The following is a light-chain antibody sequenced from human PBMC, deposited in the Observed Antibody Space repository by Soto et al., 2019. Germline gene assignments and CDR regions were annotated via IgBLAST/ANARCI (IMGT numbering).Light chain of an antibody. V-gene: IGKV1-5*03. CDR3: QQYHIYSGT. CDR2: KAS. CDR1: QTIDSW. J-gene: IGKJ1*01. Sequence: DIQMTQSPSNLSASVGDRVTITCRASQTIDSWLAWYQQRPGKPPNLLIYKASTLASGVPSRFSGSGSGTEFTPTINSLQPDDFATYYCQQYHIYSGTFGQGTKV.